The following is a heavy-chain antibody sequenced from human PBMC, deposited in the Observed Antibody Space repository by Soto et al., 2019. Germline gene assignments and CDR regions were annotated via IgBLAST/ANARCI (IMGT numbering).Heavy chain of an antibody. Sequence: QVQLVQSGAEVKKPGSSVKVSCKASGGTFSSYTISWVRQAPGQGLEWMGRIIPILGIANYAQKFQGRVTITADTSPSTAYMELTSVKSGDTAVYYCARGVEKATRDDYWGQGTLVTVSS. CDR3: ARGVEKATRDDY. V-gene: IGHV1-69*02. CDR1: GGTFSSYT. J-gene: IGHJ4*02. D-gene: IGHD3-10*01. CDR2: IIPILGIA.